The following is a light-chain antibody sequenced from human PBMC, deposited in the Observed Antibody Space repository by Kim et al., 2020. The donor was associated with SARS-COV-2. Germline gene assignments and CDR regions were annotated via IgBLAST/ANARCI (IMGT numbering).Light chain of an antibody. CDR2: GRN. V-gene: IGLV3-19*01. Sequence: SSELTQDPAVSVALGQTVRITCQGDSLRSYYATWYQQKPRQAPVLVIYGRNNRPSGIPDRISGSTSGNTASLTISVAQAEDEADFYCQSRDSGGNVVFGGGTQLTVL. J-gene: IGLJ2*01. CDR1: SLRSYY. CDR3: QSRDSGGNVV.